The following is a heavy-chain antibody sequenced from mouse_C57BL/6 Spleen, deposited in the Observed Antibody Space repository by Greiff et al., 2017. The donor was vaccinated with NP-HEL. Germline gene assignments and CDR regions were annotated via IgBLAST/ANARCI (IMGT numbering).Heavy chain of an antibody. V-gene: IGHV5-4*01. CDR2: ISDGGSYT. D-gene: IGHD3-2*02. J-gene: IGHJ3*01. CDR3: ARDQLRLRTFAY. Sequence: EVKLLESGGGLVKPGGSLKLSCAASGFTFSSYAMSWVRQTPEKRLEWVATISDGGSYTYYPDNVKGRFTISRDNAKNNLYLQMSHLKSEDTALYYCARDQLRLRTFAYWGQGTLVTVSA. CDR1: GFTFSSYA.